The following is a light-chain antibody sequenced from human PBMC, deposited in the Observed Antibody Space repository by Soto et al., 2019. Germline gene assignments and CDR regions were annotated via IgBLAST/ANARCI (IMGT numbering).Light chain of an antibody. CDR2: GAS. V-gene: IGKV3-20*01. CDR3: QQIASSPRT. J-gene: IGKJ1*01. Sequence: EIVLTQSPGTLSLSPGERATLFCRASQSVATSQLAWYQQKPGQAPRLLIGASSRATGVPDRFIASGYGTDCTLTISRLDPEDFAVYYCQQIASSPRTFGRGTTVEI. CDR1: QSVATSQ.